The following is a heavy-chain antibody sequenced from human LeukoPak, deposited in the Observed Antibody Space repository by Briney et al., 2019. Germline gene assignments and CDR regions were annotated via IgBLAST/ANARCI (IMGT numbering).Heavy chain of an antibody. D-gene: IGHD3-3*01. J-gene: IGHJ4*02. CDR2: IVVGSGNA. V-gene: IGHV1-58*02. Sequence: SVKVSCKASGFTFTSSAMQWVRQARGQRLEWIGWIVVGSGNANYAQKFQERVTITRDMSTSTAYMELSSLRSEDTAVYYCAGGDYDFWSGPLFDYWGQGTLVTVSS. CDR3: AGGDYDFWSGPLFDY. CDR1: GFTFTSSA.